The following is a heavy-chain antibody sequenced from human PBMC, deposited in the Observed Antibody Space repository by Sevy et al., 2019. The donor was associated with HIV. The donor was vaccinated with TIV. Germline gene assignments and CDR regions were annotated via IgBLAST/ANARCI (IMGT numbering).Heavy chain of an antibody. CDR2: ISSGGSSI. D-gene: IGHD2-8*01. Sequence: GGSLRLSCAASGFTFSDYYMSWIRQAPGKGLEWISYISSGGSSIKYADSVKGRFTISRDNAKNSLYLQMKSLRAEDTAVYYCARHIVLMVYEPHKDGFDIWGQGTMVTVSS. J-gene: IGHJ3*02. CDR1: GFTFSDYY. CDR3: ARHIVLMVYEPHKDGFDI. V-gene: IGHV3-11*01.